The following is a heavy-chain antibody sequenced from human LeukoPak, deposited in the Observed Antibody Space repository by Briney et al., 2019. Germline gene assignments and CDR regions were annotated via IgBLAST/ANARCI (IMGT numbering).Heavy chain of an antibody. J-gene: IGHJ4*02. D-gene: IGHD3-22*01. CDR3: SRDRDYYDSTGYPFDL. Sequence: SGTLSLTCNVSGGSISSSNWWSWVRQTPGKGLEWIGEIYHLGNTNYNPSLKGRVTMSVDKSKNQFSLRLSSVTAADTAMYYCSRDRDYYDSTGYPFDLWGQGTLVSVSS. CDR1: GGSISSSNW. CDR2: IYHLGNT. V-gene: IGHV4-4*02.